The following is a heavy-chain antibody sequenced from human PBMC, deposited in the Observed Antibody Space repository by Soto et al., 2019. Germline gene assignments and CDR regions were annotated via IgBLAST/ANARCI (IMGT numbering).Heavy chain of an antibody. CDR3: VRDHDGDYSNWFDP. CDR1: GYTFTSYG. J-gene: IGHJ5*02. CDR2: ISAYNGNT. D-gene: IGHD4-17*01. V-gene: IGHV1-18*01. Sequence: QVQLVQSGAEVKKPGASVKVSCKASGYTFTSYGISWVRQAPGQGLEWMGWISAYNGNTNYAQKLQGRVTMTTDKTTSTAYIELKSLRSDGRAVYYCVRDHDGDYSNWFDPWGQGTLVPVFS.